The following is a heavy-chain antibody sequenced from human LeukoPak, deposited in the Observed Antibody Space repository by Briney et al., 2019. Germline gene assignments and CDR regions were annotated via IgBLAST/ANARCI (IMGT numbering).Heavy chain of an antibody. V-gene: IGHV4-61*02. J-gene: IGHJ4*02. CDR2: IYTSGST. CDR1: GGSISSGSYY. Sequence: PAETLSLTCTVSGGSISSGSYYWSWIRQPAGKGLEWIGGIYTSGSTNYNPSLKSRVTMSVDTSKNQFSLKLSSVTAADTAVYYCARSLGYYYDSSGQYFDYWGQGTLVTVSS. CDR3: ARSLGYYYDSSGQYFDY. D-gene: IGHD3-22*01.